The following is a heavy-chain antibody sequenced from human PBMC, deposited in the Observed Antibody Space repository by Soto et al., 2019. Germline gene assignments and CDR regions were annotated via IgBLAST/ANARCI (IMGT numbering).Heavy chain of an antibody. D-gene: IGHD3-22*01. CDR3: ARVRGIVVITNYFDY. V-gene: IGHV3-30-3*01. CDR2: ISYDGSNK. Sequence: QVQLVESGGGVVQPGRSLRLSCAASGFTFSSYAMHWVRQAPGKGLEWVAVISYDGSNKYYADSVKGRFTISRDNSKNTLYLQMNSLRVEDTAVYYCARVRGIVVITNYFDYWGQGTLVTVSS. CDR1: GFTFSSYA. J-gene: IGHJ4*02.